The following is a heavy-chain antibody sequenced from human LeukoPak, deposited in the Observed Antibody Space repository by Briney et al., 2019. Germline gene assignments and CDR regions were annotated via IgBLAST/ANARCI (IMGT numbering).Heavy chain of an antibody. CDR2: IYYSGST. CDR1: SGSISSYY. D-gene: IGHD3-16*01. J-gene: IGHJ4*02. CDR3: ARGAGGRLGEFNY. Sequence: SVTLSLTCTVSSGSISSYYWSWIRQPPGKGLEWIGYIYYSGSTNYNPSLKSRVTISVDTSKNQFSLKLSSVTAADTAVYYCARGAGGRLGEFNYWGQGTLVTVSS. V-gene: IGHV4-59*08.